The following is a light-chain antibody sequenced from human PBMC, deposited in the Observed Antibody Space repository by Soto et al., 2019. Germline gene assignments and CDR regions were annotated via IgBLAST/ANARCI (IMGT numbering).Light chain of an antibody. V-gene: IGKV1-5*01. Sequence: GDRVTITCRASQSISSWLAWYQQKPGKAPNLLIYGASNLQSGVPSRFSGGGSGTDFTLTISSLQPEDFGTYYCQQSYTSPVTFGGGTKVDIK. CDR1: QSISSW. CDR2: GAS. CDR3: QQSYTSPVT. J-gene: IGKJ4*01.